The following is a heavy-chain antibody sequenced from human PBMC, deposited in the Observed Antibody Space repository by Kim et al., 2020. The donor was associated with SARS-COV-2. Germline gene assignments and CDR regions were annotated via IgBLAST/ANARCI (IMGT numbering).Heavy chain of an antibody. Sequence: YYADAVEGRFTISRDNSKNTLYLQMNSLRAEDTAVYYCAKDLAHGQQDDYWGQGTLVTVSS. V-gene: IGHV3-30*02. D-gene: IGHD6-13*01. J-gene: IGHJ4*02. CDR3: AKDLAHGQQDDY.